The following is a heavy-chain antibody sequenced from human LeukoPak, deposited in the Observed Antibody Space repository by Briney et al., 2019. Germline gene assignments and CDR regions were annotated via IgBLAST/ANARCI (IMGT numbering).Heavy chain of an antibody. V-gene: IGHV3-64*04. Sequence: GGSLRLSCSASGFTFSTYAMYWVRQAPGKGLEYVSAISSDGGRAYYADSVKGRFTISRDNSKNTLYLQMNSLRAEDTAVYYCAKDEYCGGDCYIQHWGQGTLVTVSS. CDR3: AKDEYCGGDCYIQH. CDR1: GFTFSTYA. CDR2: ISSDGGRA. J-gene: IGHJ1*01. D-gene: IGHD2-21*02.